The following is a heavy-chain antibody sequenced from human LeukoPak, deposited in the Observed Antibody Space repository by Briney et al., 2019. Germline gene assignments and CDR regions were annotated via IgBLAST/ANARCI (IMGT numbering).Heavy chain of an antibody. CDR3: ARQGRIVVVTTTHDAFGI. D-gene: IGHD2-21*02. Sequence: GESLQISCTGFGYRFTTYWIGWVRQMPGKGLEWMGIIYPGDSDARYSPSLQGQVTISVDKSISTAYLQWSSLKASDTAMYYCARQGRIVVVTTTHDAFGIWGQGTMVTVSS. J-gene: IGHJ3*02. CDR1: GYRFTTYW. CDR2: IYPGDSDA. V-gene: IGHV5-51*01.